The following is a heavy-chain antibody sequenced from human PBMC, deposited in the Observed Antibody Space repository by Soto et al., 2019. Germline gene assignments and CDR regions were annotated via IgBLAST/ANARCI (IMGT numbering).Heavy chain of an antibody. CDR2: MSYDGSEE. CDR3: AKETLIDSSGYYYFDY. J-gene: IGHJ4*02. CDR1: GFTFSRYG. D-gene: IGHD3-22*01. Sequence: GGSLRLSCAASGFTFSRYGMHWVRQAPGKGLEWVAVMSYDGSEEYYVDSVKGRFTISRDNSKNTLYLQMNSLRTEDTAVYYCAKETLIDSSGYYYFDYWGQGTLVTVSS. V-gene: IGHV3-30*18.